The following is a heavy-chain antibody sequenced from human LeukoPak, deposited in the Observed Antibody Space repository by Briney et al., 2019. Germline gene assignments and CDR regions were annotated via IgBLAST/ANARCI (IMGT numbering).Heavy chain of an antibody. D-gene: IGHD3-22*01. J-gene: IGHJ4*02. CDR3: AKDDYYDRSGYLYYFDY. CDR1: GFSFSSYA. Sequence: GGSLRLSCAASGFSFSSYAMSWVRQAPGKGLEWVSGISGSDGSTYYADSVKGRFTISRDKSKNTLYLQMNSLRAEDTAVYYCAKDDYYDRSGYLYYFDYWGQGTLVTVSS. V-gene: IGHV3-23*01. CDR2: ISGSDGST.